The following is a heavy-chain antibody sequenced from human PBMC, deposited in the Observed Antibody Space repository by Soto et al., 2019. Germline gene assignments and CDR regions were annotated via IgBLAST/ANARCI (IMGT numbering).Heavy chain of an antibody. D-gene: IGHD4-4*01. J-gene: IGHJ6*02. CDR2: VFYTGRA. CDR3: ARDGDGRMTTNPYYYNGMDV. CDR1: GGSFSGYY. Sequence: LTCAVYGGSFSGYYWSWIRQPPGKGLEWIGYVFYTGRANYNASLKSRVSISLDTSNYQFSLKLSSVTAADTAVYYCARDGDGRMTTNPYYYNGMDVWGPGTTVTVSS. V-gene: IGHV4-59*01.